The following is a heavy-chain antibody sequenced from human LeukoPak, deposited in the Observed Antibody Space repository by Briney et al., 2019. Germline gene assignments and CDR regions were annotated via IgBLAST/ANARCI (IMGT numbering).Heavy chain of an antibody. D-gene: IGHD5-18*01. J-gene: IGHJ4*02. Sequence: ASVKVSCKASGYTFTSYDINWARQATGQGLEWMGWMNPNSGNTGYAQKFQGRVTMTRNTSISTAYMELSRLRSDDTAVYYCARVGYSYGFVYDYWGQGTLVTVSS. CDR1: GYTFTSYD. CDR2: MNPNSGNT. V-gene: IGHV1-8*01. CDR3: ARVGYSYGFVYDY.